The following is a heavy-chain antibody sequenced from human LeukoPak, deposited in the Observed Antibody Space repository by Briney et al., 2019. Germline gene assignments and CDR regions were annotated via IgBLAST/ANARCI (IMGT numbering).Heavy chain of an antibody. D-gene: IGHD5-12*01. CDR1: GYPFIAYN. Sequence: ASVKVSCKASGYPFIAYNMHWLRQAPGQGFEWMGWINPNSGITNYAQNFKGRVTMTRDTTIGTAYMELTRLRSDDTAFYYCARGTTGGYQRGDAFDVWGQGTMVTVSS. V-gene: IGHV1-2*02. CDR3: ARGTTGGYQRGDAFDV. J-gene: IGHJ3*01. CDR2: INPNSGIT.